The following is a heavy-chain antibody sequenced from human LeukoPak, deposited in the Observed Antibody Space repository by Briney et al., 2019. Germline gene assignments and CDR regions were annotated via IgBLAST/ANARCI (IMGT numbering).Heavy chain of an antibody. CDR2: ISSSSSTI. CDR1: GFTFSSYS. Sequence: PGGPLRLSCAASGFTFSSYSMNWVRQAPGKGLEWVSYISSSSSTIYYADSVKGRFTISRDNAKNSLYLQTNSLRAEDTAVYYCARAPNPRPYYYDSSGRIVPSPPDAFDIWGQGTMVTVSS. V-gene: IGHV3-48*04. J-gene: IGHJ3*02. CDR3: ARAPNPRPYYYDSSGRIVPSPPDAFDI. D-gene: IGHD3-22*01.